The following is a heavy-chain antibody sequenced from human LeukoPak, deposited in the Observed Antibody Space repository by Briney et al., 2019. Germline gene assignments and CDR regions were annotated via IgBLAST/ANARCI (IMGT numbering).Heavy chain of an antibody. J-gene: IGHJ5*02. CDR3: ARDSGDVDIVATRWDNWCDP. D-gene: IGHD5-12*01. CDR2: IYYSGSI. CDR1: LGSISSVGYY. Sequence: SQTLSLTCTVSLGSISSVGYYWSWIRQHPGKGLEWIGYIYYSGSIYYDPFLKSRVTISVDTSKNQFSLKLSSVTAADTAVYYCARDSGDVDIVATRWDNWCDPWGQGTLVTLSS. V-gene: IGHV4-31*03.